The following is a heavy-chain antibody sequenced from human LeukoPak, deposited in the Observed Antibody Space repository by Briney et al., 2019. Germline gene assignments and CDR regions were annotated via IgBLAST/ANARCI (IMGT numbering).Heavy chain of an antibody. CDR3: ARDRYQMTVDY. V-gene: IGHV4-39*07. J-gene: IGHJ4*02. CDR1: GGSISSSSYY. D-gene: IGHD2-21*02. Sequence: SETLSLTCTVSGGSISSSSYYWGWIRQPPGKGLEWIGSIYYSGSTYYNPSLKSRVTISVDTSKNQFSLKLSSVTAADTAVYYCARDRYQMTVDYWGQGTLVTVSS. CDR2: IYYSGST.